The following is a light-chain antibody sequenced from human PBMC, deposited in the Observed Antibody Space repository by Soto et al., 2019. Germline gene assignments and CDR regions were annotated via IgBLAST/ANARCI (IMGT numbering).Light chain of an antibody. V-gene: IGLV6-57*02. CDR3: QSYDVTNQV. CDR1: SGSIAGNY. Sequence: NFMLTQPHSVSESPGKTVTISCSVSSGSIAGNYVQWFQQRPGSAPTTVISEDNKRPSGVPDRFSGSVDRSSNSASLTISGLKTDDEADYYCQSYDVTNQVFGGGTKVTVL. J-gene: IGLJ3*02. CDR2: EDN.